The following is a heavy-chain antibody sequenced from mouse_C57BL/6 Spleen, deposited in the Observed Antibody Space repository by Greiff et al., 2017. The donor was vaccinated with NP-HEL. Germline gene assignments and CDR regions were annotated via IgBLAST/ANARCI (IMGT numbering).Heavy chain of an antibody. D-gene: IGHD2-2*01. CDR1: GFTFSSYA. V-gene: IGHV5-9-1*02. Sequence: EVKLVESGEGLVKPGGSLKLSCAASGFTFSSYAMSWVRQTPEKRLEWVAYISSGGDYIYYADTVKGRFTISSDNARNTLYLQMSSLNSEDTAMYYCTREDGYDEGFAYWGQGTLVTVSA. CDR3: TREDGYDEGFAY. CDR2: ISSGGDYI. J-gene: IGHJ3*01.